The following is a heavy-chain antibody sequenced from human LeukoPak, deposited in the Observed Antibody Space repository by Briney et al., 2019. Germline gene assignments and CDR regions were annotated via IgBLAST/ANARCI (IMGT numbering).Heavy chain of an antibody. CDR2: IWYDGSNK. Sequence: GGSLRLSCAASGFTFSSYVMHWVRQAPGKGLEWVAFIWYDGSNKYYADSVKGRFTISRDNSKNTLYLQMNSLRAEDTAVYYCANTRFGYWGQGTLVTVSS. CDR3: ANTRFGY. CDR1: GFTFSSYV. V-gene: IGHV3-30*02. J-gene: IGHJ4*02. D-gene: IGHD2-15*01.